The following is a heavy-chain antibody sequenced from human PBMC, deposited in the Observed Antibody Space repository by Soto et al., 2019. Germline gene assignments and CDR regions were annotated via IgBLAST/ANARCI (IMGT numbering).Heavy chain of an antibody. J-gene: IGHJ4*02. Sequence: QVQLVQSGAEVKKPGSSVKVSCKASGGTFSSYAISWVRQAPGQGREWMGGIIPIFGTANYAQKFQGRVTITADESTSTAYMELSSLRSEDTAVYYCAAHWCGSSCRQGYFDYWGQGTLVTVSS. CDR1: GGTFSSYA. V-gene: IGHV1-69*01. D-gene: IGHD6-13*01. CDR3: AAHWCGSSCRQGYFDY. CDR2: IIPIFGTA.